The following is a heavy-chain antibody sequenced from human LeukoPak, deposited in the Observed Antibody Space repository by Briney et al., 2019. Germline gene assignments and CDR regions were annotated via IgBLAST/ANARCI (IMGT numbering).Heavy chain of an antibody. CDR3: ARDRPFNPLVY. J-gene: IGHJ4*01. D-gene: IGHD6-6*01. V-gene: IGHV4-59*01. CDR2: VDHTRNT. Sequence: SETLSLTCSVSDDSITMYYWTWIRQPPGKGLEWIGYVDHTRNTNFNPSLNGRVSISRDTTKNLFSLSLRSVTAADTAVYFCARDRPFNPLVYWGQGTLVIVSS. CDR1: DDSITMYY.